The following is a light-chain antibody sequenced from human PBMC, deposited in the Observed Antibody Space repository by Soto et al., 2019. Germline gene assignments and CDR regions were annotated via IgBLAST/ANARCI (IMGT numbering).Light chain of an antibody. J-gene: IGKJ1*01. V-gene: IGKV2-28*01. CDR3: MQALKPPRT. CDR2: LGS. CDR1: QSLLHSNGYNY. Sequence: DIVMTQSPLSLPVTPGEPASISCRSSQSLLHSNGYNYLDWYLQKPGQSPQLLIYLGSNRASGVPDRFSGSGSGTDFTLKISRVEAEDVGVYYCMQALKPPRTFGQGTKVEIK.